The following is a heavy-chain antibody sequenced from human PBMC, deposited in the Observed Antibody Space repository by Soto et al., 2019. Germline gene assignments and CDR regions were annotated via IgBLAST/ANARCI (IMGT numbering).Heavy chain of an antibody. CDR2: SNSDGSST. J-gene: IGHJ4*02. V-gene: IGHV3-74*01. CDR1: GFTFSSYW. CDR3: ATSISVGGAG. Sequence: EVQLVESGGGLVQPGGSLRLSCAASGFTFSSYWLHWVRQAPGEGLVWVSRSNSDGSSTRYADSVKGRFTISRDNANNTLYLQMNNLRAADTALYYCATSISVGGAGWGQGTLVTVSS. D-gene: IGHD1-26*01.